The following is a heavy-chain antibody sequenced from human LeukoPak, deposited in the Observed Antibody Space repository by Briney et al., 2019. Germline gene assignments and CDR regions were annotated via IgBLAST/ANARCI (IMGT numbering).Heavy chain of an antibody. Sequence: RGESLKISCKVSGYNFVSLWIGWVPQMPGKGLEWIGIIFPGDYDTKFSPSFEGRVTLSIDKSTNTAYLEWPNLRASDTAIYSCGSLGAGNSKVFDVWGQGTMITVAS. V-gene: IGHV5-51*01. CDR2: IFPGDYDT. CDR1: GYNFVSLW. CDR3: GSLGAGNSKVFDV. D-gene: IGHD1-26*01. J-gene: IGHJ3*01.